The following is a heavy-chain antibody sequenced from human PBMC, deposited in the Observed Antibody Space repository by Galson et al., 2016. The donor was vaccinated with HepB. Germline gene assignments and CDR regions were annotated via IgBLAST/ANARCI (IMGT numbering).Heavy chain of an antibody. CDR3: ATDATTIMTAFDY. Sequence: SLRLSCAASGFSLSNSAMHWVRQAPGKGLEWVAKISYDAKNVYYAESVRGRSAISRDYSKNALYLEMNSLRVEDTAAYYCATDATTIMTAFDYWGQGTLVTVCS. D-gene: IGHD3-16*01. V-gene: IGHV3-30*03. CDR2: ISYDAKNV. J-gene: IGHJ4*02. CDR1: GFSLSNSA.